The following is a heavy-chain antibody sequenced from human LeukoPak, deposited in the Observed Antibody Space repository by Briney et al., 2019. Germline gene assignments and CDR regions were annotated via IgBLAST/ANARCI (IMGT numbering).Heavy chain of an antibody. CDR3: AKVSSSSWPDY. J-gene: IGHJ4*02. V-gene: IGHV3-30*18. CDR1: GFTFSSYG. D-gene: IGHD6-13*01. Sequence: GRSLRHSCAASGFTFSSYGMHWVRQAPGKGLEWVAVISYDGSNKYYADSVKGRFTISRDNSKNTLYLQMNSLRAEDTAVYYCAKVSSSSWPDYWGQGTLVTVSS. CDR2: ISYDGSNK.